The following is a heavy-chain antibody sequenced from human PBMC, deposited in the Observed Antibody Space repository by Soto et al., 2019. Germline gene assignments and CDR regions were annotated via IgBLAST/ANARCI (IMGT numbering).Heavy chain of an antibody. CDR2: ISSSSSYI. V-gene: IGHV3-21*01. CDR3: ARDCLPYYDFWSGYTNYYYYYMDF. CDR1: GFTFSSYS. Sequence: GGSLRLSCAASGFTFSSYSMNWVRQAPGKGLEWVSSISSSSSYIYYADSVKGRFTISRDNAKNSLYLQMNSLRAEDTAVYYCARDCLPYYDFWSGYTNYYYYYMDFWGKRTTVTVSS. D-gene: IGHD3-3*01. J-gene: IGHJ6*03.